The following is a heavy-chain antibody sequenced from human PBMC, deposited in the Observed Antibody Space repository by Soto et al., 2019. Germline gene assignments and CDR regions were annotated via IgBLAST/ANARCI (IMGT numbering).Heavy chain of an antibody. V-gene: IGHV1-46*01. Sequence: ASVEVSCKASGYTFASCYRRWVRQAPGQGLEWMGIINPSGGSTSYAQKFQGRVTMTRDTSTSTVYMELSSLRSEDTAVYYCASIGATYDYWGQGTLVTVSS. D-gene: IGHD1-26*01. CDR1: GYTFASCY. CDR2: INPSGGST. J-gene: IGHJ4*02. CDR3: ASIGATYDY.